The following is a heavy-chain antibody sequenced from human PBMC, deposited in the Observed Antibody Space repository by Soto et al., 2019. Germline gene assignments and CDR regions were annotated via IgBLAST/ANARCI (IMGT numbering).Heavy chain of an antibody. CDR1: GCSTRSAVYY. J-gene: IGHJ6*02. CDR2: IYYSGST. V-gene: IGHV4-31*03. Sequence: SEPLSLTCIVSGCSTRSAVYYWSWLRQHPGKGLEWIGYIYYSGSTYYNPSLKSRVTISVDTSKNQFSLKLSSVTAADTAVYYCARDDSSGYRSSYYYGMDVWGQGTTVT. CDR3: ARDDSSGYRSSYYYGMDV. D-gene: IGHD3-22*01.